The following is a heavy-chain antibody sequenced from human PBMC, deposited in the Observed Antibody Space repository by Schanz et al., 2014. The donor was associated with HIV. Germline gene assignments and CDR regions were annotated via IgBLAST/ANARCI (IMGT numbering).Heavy chain of an antibody. J-gene: IGHJ6*02. Sequence: QVQLVQSGAEVEKPGASVRVSCKTSGYTFTGYFMHWVRQAPGQGLEWMGGIIPIFGTANYAQKFQGRVTIIADESTSTAYMELSSLRSADTAVYFCARAAFSSEYYYGMDVWGQGTTVTVSS. D-gene: IGHD3-3*02. V-gene: IGHV1-69*01. CDR3: ARAAFSSEYYYGMDV. CDR1: GYTFTGYF. CDR2: IIPIFGTA.